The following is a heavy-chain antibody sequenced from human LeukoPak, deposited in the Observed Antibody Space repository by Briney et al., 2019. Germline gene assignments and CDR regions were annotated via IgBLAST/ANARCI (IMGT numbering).Heavy chain of an antibody. CDR1: GFTFADFS. D-gene: IGHD3-10*02. CDR3: AELGITMIGGV. J-gene: IGHJ6*04. Sequence: SLRTPCGASGFTFADFSIPWVPQNSGKGLEWVSGIYWNSGRTGYADSVKGRFTISRDNAKNSLYLQMNSLRAEDTAVYYCAELGITMIGGVWGKGTTVTISS. CDR2: IYWNSGRT. V-gene: IGHV3-9*01.